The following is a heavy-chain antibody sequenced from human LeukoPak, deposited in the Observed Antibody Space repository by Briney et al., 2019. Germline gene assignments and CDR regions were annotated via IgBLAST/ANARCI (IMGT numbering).Heavy chain of an antibody. CDR1: GYTFTDYF. J-gene: IGHJ4*02. V-gene: IGHV1-2*02. D-gene: IGHD4-17*01. CDR3: GRNYGHNSKYFDF. Sequence: GASVKVSCKASGYTFTDYFMHWVRQAPGQGLEWMGWISPEGGDTHYAQRFQGRVTMTRDTSISTAYMELTSLSSGDTAVYYCGRNYGHNSKYFDFWGQGTLVTVSS. CDR2: ISPEGGDT.